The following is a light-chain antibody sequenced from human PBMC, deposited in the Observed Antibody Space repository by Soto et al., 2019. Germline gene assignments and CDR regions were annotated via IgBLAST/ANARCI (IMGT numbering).Light chain of an antibody. CDR1: QSVSSY. CDR3: QQRRNWPIT. Sequence: EIVLTQSPATLSWSPGERATLSCRASQSVSSYLAWYQQKPGQAPRLLIYDASNRATGIPARFSGSGSGTDFTLTIGSLEPEDFAVYYCQQRRNWPITFGQGTRLEIK. J-gene: IGKJ5*01. CDR2: DAS. V-gene: IGKV3-11*01.